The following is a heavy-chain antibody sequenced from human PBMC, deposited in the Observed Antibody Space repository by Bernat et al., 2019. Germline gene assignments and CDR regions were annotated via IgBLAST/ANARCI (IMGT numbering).Heavy chain of an antibody. J-gene: IGHJ4*02. D-gene: IGHD6-19*01. CDR1: GFTFDDYA. CDR2: ISGDGGSK. V-gene: IGHV3-43*02. Sequence: EVQLVESGGGVVQPGGSLRLSCAAPGFTFDDYAIHWVRQAPGKGLGWVSLISGDGGSKYYADSVKGRFTISRDNSKNSLYLQMNSLRTEDTALYYCAKDIGITVTGTTRFDYWGQGTLVTVSS. CDR3: AKDIGITVTGTTRFDY.